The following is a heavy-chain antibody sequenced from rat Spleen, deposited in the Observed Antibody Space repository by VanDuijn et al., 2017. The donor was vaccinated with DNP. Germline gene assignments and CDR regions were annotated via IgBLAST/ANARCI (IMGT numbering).Heavy chain of an antibody. CDR2: IIYDGSRT. Sequence: EVQLVESGGGLVQPGRSLKLSCAASGFTFSDYNMAWVRQAPKKGLEWVATIIYDGSRTYYRDAVKGRFTISRDNAKSTLYLQMDSLRSEDTATYYCATQRAIRWYGLDYWGQGVMVTVSS. CDR3: ATQRAIRWYGLDY. V-gene: IGHV5S10*01. CDR1: GFTFSDYN. J-gene: IGHJ2*01. D-gene: IGHD4-1*01.